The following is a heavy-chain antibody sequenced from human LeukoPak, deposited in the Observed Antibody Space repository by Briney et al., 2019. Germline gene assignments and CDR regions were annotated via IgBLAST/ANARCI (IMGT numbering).Heavy chain of an antibody. J-gene: IGHJ4*02. Sequence: ASVKVSCKASGYTFTGYYMHWVRQAPGQGLEWMGWINPNSGDTNYAQKFQGRVTMTRDTPISTAYVELTSLRSDDTAVYYCAKARSRSSASSDYWGQGTLVTVSS. D-gene: IGHD6-6*01. CDR2: INPNSGDT. CDR3: AKARSRSSASSDY. V-gene: IGHV1-2*02. CDR1: GYTFTGYY.